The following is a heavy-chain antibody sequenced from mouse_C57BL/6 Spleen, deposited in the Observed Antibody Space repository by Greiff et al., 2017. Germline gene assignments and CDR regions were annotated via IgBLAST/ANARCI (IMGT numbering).Heavy chain of an antibody. CDR3: ARSYGYDKAWFAY. CDR1: GYTFTSYW. J-gene: IGHJ3*01. Sequence: VQLQQPGAELVKPGASVKMSCKASGYTFTSYWITWVKQRPGQGLEWIGDIYPGSGSTNYNEKFKSKATLTVDTSASTAYMQLSSLTSEDSAVYYCARSYGYDKAWFAYWGQGTLVTVSA. V-gene: IGHV1-55*01. D-gene: IGHD2-2*01. CDR2: IYPGSGST.